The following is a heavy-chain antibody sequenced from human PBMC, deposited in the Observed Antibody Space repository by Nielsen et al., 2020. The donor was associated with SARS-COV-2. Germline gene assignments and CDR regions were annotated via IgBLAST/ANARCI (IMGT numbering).Heavy chain of an antibody. CDR3: ARAPITMIVVVINAFDI. CDR2: IYYSGST. CDR1: GGSISSGGYY. V-gene: IGHV4-31*03. D-gene: IGHD3-22*01. J-gene: IGHJ3*02. Sequence: SETLSLTCTVSGGSISSGGYYWSWIRQHPGKDLEWIGYIYYSGSTYYNPSLKSRVTISVDTSKNQFSLKLSSVTAADTAVYYCARAPITMIVVVINAFDIWGQGTMVTVSS.